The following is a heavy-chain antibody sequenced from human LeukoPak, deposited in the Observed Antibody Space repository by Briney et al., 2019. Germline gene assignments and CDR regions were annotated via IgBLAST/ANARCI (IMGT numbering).Heavy chain of an antibody. V-gene: IGHV4-39*01. D-gene: IGHD6-19*01. CDR1: GGAISSSSHY. CDR2: IYFSGST. Sequence: SETLSLTCTVFGGAISSSSHYWGWIRQPPGEGLEGVGSIYFSGSTYYSPSLKSRVTISVDPSTNPFSLKLSSVTAADTAVYFCARHQWLGPFDSWGQGTLVTVSS. CDR3: ARHQWLGPFDS. J-gene: IGHJ4*02.